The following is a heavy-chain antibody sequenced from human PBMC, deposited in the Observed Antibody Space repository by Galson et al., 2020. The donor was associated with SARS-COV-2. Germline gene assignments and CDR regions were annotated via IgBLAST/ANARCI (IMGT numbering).Heavy chain of an antibody. V-gene: IGHV4-34*01. CDR1: GGSFRGDY. D-gene: IGHD3-10*01. J-gene: IGHJ6*02. Sequence: SATLSLTCAVDGGSFRGDYWTWMRQPPGKGLEWIGEINHSGSSNYNPSLKSRVTMSVDTSKNQFSLKVSSVTAADTGVYFCAKRNELVWVVQLLPSNYNYRLGGWGQGTTVTVFS. CDR3: AKRNELVWVVQLLPSNYNYRLGG. CDR2: INHSGSS.